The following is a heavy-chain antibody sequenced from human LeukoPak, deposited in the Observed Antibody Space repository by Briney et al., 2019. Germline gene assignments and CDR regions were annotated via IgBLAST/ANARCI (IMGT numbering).Heavy chain of an antibody. J-gene: IGHJ3*02. CDR1: GFTFSSYA. CDR2: ISGSGGST. CDR3: AKFSRDYGGNRNAFDI. Sequence: PGGSLRLSCAASGFTFSSYAMSWVRQAPGKGLEWVSAISGSGGSTYYADSVKGRFTISRDNSKNTLYLQMNSLRAEDTAVYYCAKFSRDYGGNRNAFDIWGQGTMVTVSS. V-gene: IGHV3-23*01. D-gene: IGHD4-23*01.